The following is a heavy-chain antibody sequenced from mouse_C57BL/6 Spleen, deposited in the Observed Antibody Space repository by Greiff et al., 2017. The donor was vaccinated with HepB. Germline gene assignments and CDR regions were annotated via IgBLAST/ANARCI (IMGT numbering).Heavy chain of an antibody. CDR2: IDPSDSYT. CDR3: ARGTTVAGPWFAY. D-gene: IGHD1-1*01. CDR1: GYTFTSYW. Sequence: QVQLQQPGAELVKPGASVKLSCKASGYTFTSYWMQWVKQRPGQGLEWIGEIDPSDSYTNYNQKFKGKATFTVDTSSSTAYMQLSSLTSEDSAVYYCARGTTVAGPWFAYWGQGTLVTVSA. J-gene: IGHJ3*01. V-gene: IGHV1-50*01.